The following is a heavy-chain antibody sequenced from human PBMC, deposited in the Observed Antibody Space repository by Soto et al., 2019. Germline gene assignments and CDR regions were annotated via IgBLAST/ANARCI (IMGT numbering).Heavy chain of an antibody. J-gene: IGHJ2*01. CDR3: AKGFPEPDWYFDL. Sequence: PGGSLRLSCAASGFTFSSYGMHWVRQAPGKGLERVASIFVSGGSSYYADSVNGLFIISRDISKNTLYLQMNSLRAEDTAVYYCAKGFPEPDWYFDLWGRGTLVTVSS. CDR2: IFVSGGSS. V-gene: IGHV3-23*01. CDR1: GFTFSSYG.